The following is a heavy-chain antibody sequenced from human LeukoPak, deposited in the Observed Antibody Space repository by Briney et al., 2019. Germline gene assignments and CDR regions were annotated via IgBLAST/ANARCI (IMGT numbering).Heavy chain of an antibody. CDR3: AKVRYSDGWRTFDY. CDR1: GFTFSSYG. Sequence: PGGSLRLSCEASGFTFSSYGMNWVRQAPGKGLEWVALISYDGSNKNYADSVKGRFTISRDNSKNTLFLQMDSLRAEDTAVYYCAKVRYSDGWRTFDYWGQGTQVTVSS. J-gene: IGHJ4*02. CDR2: ISYDGSNK. D-gene: IGHD1-26*01. V-gene: IGHV3-30*18.